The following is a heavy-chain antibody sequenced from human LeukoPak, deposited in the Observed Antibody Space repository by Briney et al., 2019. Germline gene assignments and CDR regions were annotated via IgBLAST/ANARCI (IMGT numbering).Heavy chain of an antibody. Sequence: PSETLSLTCTVPGDSISSYYWSWIRQPPGKGLEWIGYIYYSGGTDYNPSLKSRVTISVDTSKNQFSLKLGSVTAADTAVYYCARHVTISGPYDASDIWGQGTMVTVS. CDR1: GDSISSYY. CDR2: IYYSGGT. J-gene: IGHJ3*02. CDR3: ARHVTISGPYDASDI. D-gene: IGHD5-24*01. V-gene: IGHV4-59*08.